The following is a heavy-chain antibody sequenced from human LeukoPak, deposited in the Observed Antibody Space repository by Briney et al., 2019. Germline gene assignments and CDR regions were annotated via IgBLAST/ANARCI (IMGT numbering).Heavy chain of an antibody. CDR2: IWDDGTTK. J-gene: IGHJ4*02. CDR3: ARAGAGDSSGYYYPN. Sequence: GRSLRLSCAASGFTFSSYGMHWVRQAPGKGLEWVAVIWDDGTTKYYRDSVKGRFTISRDNSKNTLYLQMNTLRAEDTAVYYCARAGAGDSSGYYYPNWGQGTLVTVST. CDR1: GFTFSSYG. V-gene: IGHV3-33*01. D-gene: IGHD3-22*01.